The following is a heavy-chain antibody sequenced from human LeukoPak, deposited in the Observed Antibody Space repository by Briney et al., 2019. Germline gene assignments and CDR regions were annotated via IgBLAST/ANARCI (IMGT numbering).Heavy chain of an antibody. CDR3: GRGGGDYRFDY. D-gene: IGHD3-16*01. CDR1: GGTFSSYA. V-gene: IGHV1-69*04. Sequence: GSSVKVSCKASGGTFSSYAISWVRQAPGQGLEWMGRIIPILGIANYAQKFQGRVTITADKSTSTAYMELSSLRSEDTAVYYWGRGGGDYRFDYWGQGTLVTVSS. J-gene: IGHJ4*02. CDR2: IIPILGIA.